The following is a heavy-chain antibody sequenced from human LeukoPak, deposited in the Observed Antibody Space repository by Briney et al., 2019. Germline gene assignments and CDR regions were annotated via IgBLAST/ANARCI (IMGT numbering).Heavy chain of an antibody. CDR3: ARRYGYMDV. Sequence: SETLSLTCAVYGGSFSGYYWSWIRQPPGKGLEWIGEINHSGSTNYNPSLESRVTISVDTSKNQFSLKLSSVTAADTAVYYCARRYGYMDVWGKGTTVTVSS. V-gene: IGHV4-34*01. J-gene: IGHJ6*03. D-gene: IGHD1-1*01. CDR1: GGSFSGYY. CDR2: INHSGST.